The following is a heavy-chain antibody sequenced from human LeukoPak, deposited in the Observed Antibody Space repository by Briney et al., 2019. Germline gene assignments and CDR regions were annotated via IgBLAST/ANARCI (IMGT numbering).Heavy chain of an antibody. J-gene: IGHJ4*02. Sequence: PGRSLRPSCAASGFTFSSYALHWVRQVPGKGLEWLAVISHGGSNQYYADSVKGRFTISRDDSKNTVYLQMNSLRPDDTAVYSCARDGQLDYWGQGTLVTVSS. V-gene: IGHV3-30*04. CDR3: ARDGQLDY. CDR1: GFTFSSYA. CDR2: ISHGGSNQ.